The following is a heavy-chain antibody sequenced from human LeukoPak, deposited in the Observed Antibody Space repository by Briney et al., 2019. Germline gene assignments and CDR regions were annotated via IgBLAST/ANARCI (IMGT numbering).Heavy chain of an antibody. V-gene: IGHV1-24*01. D-gene: IGHD2-2*01. CDR2: FDRKNGDT. J-gene: IGHJ6*03. CDR3: ATGVFCATTTCPGYQHYYYFMDV. Sequence: ASVKVSCKVSGFTLADLSMHWVRQAPGKGLEWVGGFDRKNGDTIYAQRFRGRVTLTEDTSTGTAYMDLSSLSADDTAVYYCATGVFCATTTCPGYQHYYYFMDVWGKGTTVTVSS. CDR1: GFTLADLS.